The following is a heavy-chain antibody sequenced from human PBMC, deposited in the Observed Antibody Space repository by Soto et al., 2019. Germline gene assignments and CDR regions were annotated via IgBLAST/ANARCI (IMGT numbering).Heavy chain of an antibody. CDR2: ISGSGGST. J-gene: IGHJ6*03. D-gene: IGHD6-6*01. Sequence: GGSLRLSCAASGFTFSSYAMSWVRQAPGKGLEWVSAISGSGGSTYYADSVKGRFTISRDNSKNTLYLQMNSLRAEDTAVYYCAKDSSSSGYYYYYMDVWGKGTTVTVSS. CDR3: AKDSSSSGYYYYYMDV. CDR1: GFTFSSYA. V-gene: IGHV3-23*01.